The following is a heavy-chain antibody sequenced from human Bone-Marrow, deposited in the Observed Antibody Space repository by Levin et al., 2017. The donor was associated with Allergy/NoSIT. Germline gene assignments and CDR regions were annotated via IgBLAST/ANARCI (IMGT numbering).Heavy chain of an antibody. CDR1: GFIISDQD. V-gene: IGHV3-72*01. Sequence: GESLKISCAASGFIISDQDMDWVRQAPGKGLEWVGRSGDKANGYSTEYAATVKGRFTISRDDSKNSLYLQMNSLQTEDTAVYYCASGYYFDLWGQGTVVTVSS. CDR2: SGDKANGYST. CDR3: ASGYYFDL. J-gene: IGHJ4*02.